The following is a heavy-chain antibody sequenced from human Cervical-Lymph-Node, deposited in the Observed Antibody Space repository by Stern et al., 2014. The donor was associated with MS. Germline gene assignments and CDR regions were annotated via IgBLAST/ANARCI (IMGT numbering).Heavy chain of an antibody. CDR3: ARGVMVAATYAYDI. D-gene: IGHD2-15*01. Sequence: VQLVESGGGLVQPGGSLRLSCAASGFTFSTYWMHWVRQAPGKGLVWVSRSNSDESSTTYADSVKGRFSISRDNDKNTLYLQMNSLRAEDTAVYYCARGVMVAATYAYDIWGQGTMVTISS. CDR1: GFTFSTYW. J-gene: IGHJ3*02. V-gene: IGHV3-74*01. CDR2: SNSDESST.